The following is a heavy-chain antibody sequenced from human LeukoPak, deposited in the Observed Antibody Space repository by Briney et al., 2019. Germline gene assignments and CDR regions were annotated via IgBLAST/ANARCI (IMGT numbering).Heavy chain of an antibody. V-gene: IGHV4-59*12. CDR2: IYYSGST. D-gene: IGHD2-15*01. CDR3: ARRRRYCSGGSCYIRWFDP. J-gene: IGHJ5*02. Sequence: KPSETLSLTCTVSGGSISTYYWSWIRQPPGKGLEWIGYIYYSGSTNYNPSLKSRVTISVDTSKNQFSLKLSSVTAADTAVYYCARRRRYCSGGSCYIRWFDPWGQGTLVTVSS. CDR1: GGSISTYY.